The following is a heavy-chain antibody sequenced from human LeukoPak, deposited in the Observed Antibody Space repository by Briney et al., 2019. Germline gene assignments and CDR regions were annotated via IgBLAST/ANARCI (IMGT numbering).Heavy chain of an antibody. CDR3: ARDRSL. Sequence: PGGSLRLSCAASGFTFSSCWMSWVRQAPGKGLEWVANIKQDGSEKYYVDSVKGRFTISRDNAKNMLYLQMNSLRAEDTAVYYCARDRSLWGQGTTVTVSS. D-gene: IGHD2-15*01. CDR2: IKQDGSEK. V-gene: IGHV3-7*03. CDR1: GFTFSSCW. J-gene: IGHJ6*02.